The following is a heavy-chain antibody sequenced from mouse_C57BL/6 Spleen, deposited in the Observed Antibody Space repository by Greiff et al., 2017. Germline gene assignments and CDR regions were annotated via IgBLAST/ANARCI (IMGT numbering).Heavy chain of an antibody. CDR3: ARWLGNYFDY. Sequence: QVHVKQSGAELARPGASVKMSCKASGYTFTSYTMHWVKQRPGQGLEWIGYINPSSGYTKYNQKFKDKATLTADKSSSTAYMQLSSLTSEDSAVYYCARWLGNYFDYWGQGTTLTVSS. V-gene: IGHV1-4*01. D-gene: IGHD3-3*01. J-gene: IGHJ2*01. CDR1: GYTFTSYT. CDR2: INPSSGYT.